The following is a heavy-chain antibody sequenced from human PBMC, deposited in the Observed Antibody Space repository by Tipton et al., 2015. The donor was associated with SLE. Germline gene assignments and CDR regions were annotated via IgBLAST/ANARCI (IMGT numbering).Heavy chain of an antibody. D-gene: IGHD2-15*01. CDR3: AREHISSLRDAFEV. Sequence: LRLSCTVSGGSVGNYYWSWIRQSPGKGLEWIGYIHYTGSTENNPSLKSRVTISVDTSKNQFNLKLRSVTVVDTAMYYCAREHISSLRDAFEVWGQGTMVTFS. J-gene: IGHJ3*01. V-gene: IGHV4-59*02. CDR1: GGSVGNYY. CDR2: IHYTGST.